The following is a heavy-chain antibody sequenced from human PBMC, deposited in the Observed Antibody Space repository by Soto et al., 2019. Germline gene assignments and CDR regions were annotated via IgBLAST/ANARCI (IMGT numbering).Heavy chain of an antibody. V-gene: IGHV3-33*01. CDR3: ARDGVESFYYYYYYYMDV. CDR2: IWYDGSNK. Sequence: GGSLRLSCAASGFTFSSYGMHWVRQAPGKGLEWVAVIWYDGSNKYYADSVKGRFTISRDNSKNTLYLQMNSLRAEDTAVYYCARDGVESFYYYYYYYMDVWGKGTTVTVSS. J-gene: IGHJ6*03. CDR1: GFTFSSYG.